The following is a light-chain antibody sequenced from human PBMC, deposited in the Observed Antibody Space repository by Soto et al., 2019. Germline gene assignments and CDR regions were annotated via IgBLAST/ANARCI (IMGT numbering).Light chain of an antibody. Sequence: DIVMTQSPLSLPVTPGEPASISCRSSQSLLHSNGYNYLDWYLQKPGQSPQLLISSGFNRASGVPDRFSGSGSGTDFTLTISRVEAEDVGVYYCMQALQTPWTFGQGTKVEIK. CDR3: MQALQTPWT. J-gene: IGKJ1*01. V-gene: IGKV2-28*01. CDR1: QSLLHSNGYNY. CDR2: SGF.